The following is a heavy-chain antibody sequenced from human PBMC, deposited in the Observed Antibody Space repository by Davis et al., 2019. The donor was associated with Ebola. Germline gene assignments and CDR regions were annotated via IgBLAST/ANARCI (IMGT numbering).Heavy chain of an antibody. Sequence: SETLSLTCAVYGGSFSGYYWSWIRQPPGKGLEWIGEINHSGSTNYNPSLKSRVTISVDTSKNQFSLKLSSVTAADTAVYYCARDYYGSGSYYRGGSDYYYYGMDVWGQGTTVTVSS. CDR1: GGSFSGYY. D-gene: IGHD3-10*01. J-gene: IGHJ6*02. CDR3: ARDYYGSGSYYRGGSDYYYYGMDV. CDR2: INHSGST. V-gene: IGHV4-34*01.